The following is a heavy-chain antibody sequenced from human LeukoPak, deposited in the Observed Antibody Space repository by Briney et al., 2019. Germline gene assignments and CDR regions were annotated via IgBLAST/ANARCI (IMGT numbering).Heavy chain of an antibody. D-gene: IGHD3-22*01. V-gene: IGHV1-46*01. CDR1: GYTFTSYY. CDR2: INPSGGST. Sequence: ASVKVSCKASGYTFTSYYMHWVRQAPGQGLEWMGIINPSGGSTSYAQKFQGRVTMTRDTSTSTVYMELSSLRSEDTAVYYCARDSGMDYYDSSGYYYVLLRNWGQGTLITVSS. CDR3: ARDSGMDYYDSSGYYYVLLRN. J-gene: IGHJ4*02.